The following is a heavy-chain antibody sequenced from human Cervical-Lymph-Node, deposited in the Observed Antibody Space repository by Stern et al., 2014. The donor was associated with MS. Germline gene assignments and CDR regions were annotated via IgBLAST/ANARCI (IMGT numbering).Heavy chain of an antibody. V-gene: IGHV4-34*01. D-gene: IGHD4-17*01. Sequence: QVQLQQWGAGLLKPSETLSLTCAVYGGSFSGYYWNWIRQPPGKGLEWIGEINHSGSTNYNPSLKSRVTISVDTSKNQFSLKLSSVTAADTAVYYCARVITVNNWFDPWGQGTLVTVSS. CDR3: ARVITVNNWFDP. CDR1: GGSFSGYY. J-gene: IGHJ5*02. CDR2: INHSGST.